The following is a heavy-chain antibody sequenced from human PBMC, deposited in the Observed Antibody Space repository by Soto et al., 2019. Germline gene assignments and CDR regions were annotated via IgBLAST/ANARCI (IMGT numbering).Heavy chain of an antibody. D-gene: IGHD3-9*01. Sequence: QVQLVESGGGLVKPGGSLRLSCAASGFTFSDYYMSWIRQAPGQGLEWVSYISSSGSTIYYADSVKGRFTISRDNAKHPLHLQINSLRAEDAAVYYCARDIGVLRYFDWLGGDYWGQGTLVTVSS. V-gene: IGHV3-11*01. CDR3: ARDIGVLRYFDWLGGDY. CDR2: ISSSGSTI. J-gene: IGHJ4*02. CDR1: GFTFSDYY.